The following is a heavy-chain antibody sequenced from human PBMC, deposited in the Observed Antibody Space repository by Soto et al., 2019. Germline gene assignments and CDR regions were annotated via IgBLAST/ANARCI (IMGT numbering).Heavy chain of an antibody. Sequence: EVQLVESGGGLVQPGGSLRLSCEASGFSFSAYWMSWVRQAPGKGLEWVASIKQDGSEQYYVDSVKGRFTISRNNAKNSLYLQMNSLRAEDTAVFYCARDFDVWGRGTLVTVSS. CDR1: GFSFSAYW. CDR2: IKQDGSEQ. J-gene: IGHJ2*01. CDR3: ARDFDV. V-gene: IGHV3-7*01.